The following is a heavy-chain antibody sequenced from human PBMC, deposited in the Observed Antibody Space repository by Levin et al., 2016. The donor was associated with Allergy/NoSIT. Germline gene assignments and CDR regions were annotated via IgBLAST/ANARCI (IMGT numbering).Heavy chain of an antibody. J-gene: IGHJ4*02. V-gene: IGHV3-11*05. CDR2: ISNDSGSRYT. Sequence: GESLKISCAASGFTFSDYYMSWIRQAPGKGLEWISYISNDSGSRYTNHADSVKGRFTISRDNAKNSLYLQMNSVRVEDTAVYYCARDRFRYDSSTLGHFHESYYFDYWGQGTLVTVSS. D-gene: IGHD3-22*01. CDR3: ARDRFRYDSSTLGHFHESYYFDY. CDR1: GFTFSDYY.